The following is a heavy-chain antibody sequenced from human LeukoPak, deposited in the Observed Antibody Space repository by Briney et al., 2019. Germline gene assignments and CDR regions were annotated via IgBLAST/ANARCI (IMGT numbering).Heavy chain of an antibody. V-gene: IGHV1-2*02. CDR2: INPNSGGT. CDR3: AREAQVGTATHDAFDI. J-gene: IGHJ3*02. Sequence: GASVKVSCKASGYTFTDSYMHWVRQAPGQGLEWMGWINPNSGGTNYAQKFQGRVTMTRDTSITTAYMELSRLRSDDTAVYYCAREAQVGTATHDAFDIWGQGTMVTVSS. D-gene: IGHD4-23*01. CDR1: GYTFTDSY.